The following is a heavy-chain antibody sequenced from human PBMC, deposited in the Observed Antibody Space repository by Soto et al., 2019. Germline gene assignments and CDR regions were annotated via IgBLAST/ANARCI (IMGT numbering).Heavy chain of an antibody. Sequence: EVQLLESGGGLVQPGGSLRLSCAASGFSFSNFEMSWVRQAPGRGLEWVAFISGDSVRTNYADAVKGRFTISRDNSKHPVYLQMTSLTAEDTAVYACVKGGWLDCWGQGPLVTVSS. J-gene: IGHJ5*01. CDR2: ISGDSVRT. V-gene: IGHV3-23*01. D-gene: IGHD3-16*01. CDR1: GFSFSNFE. CDR3: VKGGWLDC.